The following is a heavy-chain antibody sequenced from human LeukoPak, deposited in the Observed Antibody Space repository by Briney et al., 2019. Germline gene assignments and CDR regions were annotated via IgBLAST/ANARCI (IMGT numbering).Heavy chain of an antibody. CDR2: IRGSSTTI. CDR3: ERHSRSHCGTDACYGPYFDY. J-gene: IGHJ4*02. Sequence: GGSLRLSCAASGFTFSTSSMHWVRQAPGKGLEWVSYIRGSSTTIYYADSVKGRFTVSRDNAQNSLYLQMNNLRAEDTAVYFCERHSRSHCGTDACYGPYFDYWGQGTLVTVSS. V-gene: IGHV3-48*01. D-gene: IGHD2-2*01. CDR1: GFTFSTSS.